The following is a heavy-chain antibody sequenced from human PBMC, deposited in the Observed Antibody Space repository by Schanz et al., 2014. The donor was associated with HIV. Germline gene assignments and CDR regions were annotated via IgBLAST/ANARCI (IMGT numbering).Heavy chain of an antibody. CDR2: ISRTGGST. V-gene: IGHV3-23*01. D-gene: IGHD4-4*01. CDR3: AKEAVTTFFDY. Sequence: EVKLSESGGGVVQPGRSLRLSCATSEFTFSSYGMHWVRQAPGKGLEWVSSISRTGGSTYYADSVKGRFTISRDNSKNTLYLQMNSLRAEDTAVYYCAKEAVTTFFDYWGQGTLVTVSS. CDR1: EFTFSSYG. J-gene: IGHJ4*02.